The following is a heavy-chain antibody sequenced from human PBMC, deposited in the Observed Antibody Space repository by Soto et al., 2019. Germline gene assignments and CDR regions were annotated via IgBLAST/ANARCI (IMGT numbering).Heavy chain of an antibody. D-gene: IGHD3-10*01. Sequence: DVQLLESGGHLVQPGGSLRLSCAASGFTFSSYAMSWVRQAPGKGLEWVSSVSAGGDMTYYSDSVKGRFTISRDNSNNALFLQMNRLRIEDPALYYCARGDPGGSGSPASYYFSGLDVWGQGATVTVSS. J-gene: IGHJ6*02. CDR1: GFTFSSYA. CDR3: ARGDPGGSGSPASYYFSGLDV. CDR2: VSAGGDMT. V-gene: IGHV3-23*01.